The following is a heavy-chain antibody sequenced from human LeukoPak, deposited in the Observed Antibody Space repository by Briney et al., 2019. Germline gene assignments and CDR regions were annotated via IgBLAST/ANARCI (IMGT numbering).Heavy chain of an antibody. CDR2: IYISGST. J-gene: IGHJ4*02. CDR3: AREWGNYSNYEEE. D-gene: IGHD4-11*01. CDR1: GGSISSGSYY. V-gene: IGHV4-61*02. Sequence: SQTLSLTCTVSGGSISSGSYYWSWIRQPAGKGLEWIGRIYISGSTNYNPSLKSRVTISVDTSKNQISLKLSSVTAADTAVYYCAREWGNYSNYEEEWGQGTLVTVSS.